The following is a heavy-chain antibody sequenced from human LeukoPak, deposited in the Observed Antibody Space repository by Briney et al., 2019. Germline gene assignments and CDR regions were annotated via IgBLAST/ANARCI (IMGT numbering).Heavy chain of an antibody. D-gene: IGHD1-14*01. V-gene: IGHV7-4-1*02. CDR1: GYTFTSYD. CDR2: INTNTGNP. CDR3: ARAVLPVPRHDAFDI. J-gene: IGHJ3*02. Sequence: ASVKVSCKASGYTFTSYDINWVRQAPGQGLEWMGWINTNTGNPTYAQGFTGRFVFSLDTSVSTAYLQISSLKAEDTAVYYCARAVLPVPRHDAFDIWGQGTMVTVSS.